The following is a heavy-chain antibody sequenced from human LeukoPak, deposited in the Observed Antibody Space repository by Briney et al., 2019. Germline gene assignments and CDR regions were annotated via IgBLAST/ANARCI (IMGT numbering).Heavy chain of an antibody. CDR3: ARASVTTDGWFDP. V-gene: IGHV1-2*04. J-gene: IGHJ5*02. D-gene: IGHD4-17*01. CDR1: GYTFTGYY. CDR2: INPNSGGT. Sequence: ASVKVSCMASGYTFTGYYMHWVRQAPGQGLEWMGWINPNSGGTNYAQKFQGWVTMTRDTSISTAYMELSRLRSDDTAVYYCARASVTTDGWFDPWGQGTLVTVSS.